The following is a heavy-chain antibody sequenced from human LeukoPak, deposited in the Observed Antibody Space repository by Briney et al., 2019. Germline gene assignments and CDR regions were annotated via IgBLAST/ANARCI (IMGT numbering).Heavy chain of an antibody. CDR1: GFTVSSNF. Sequence: GGSLRLSCAASGFTVSSNFMSWVRQAPGKGLEWVGRIKSKTDGGTTDYAAPVKGRFTISRDDSKNTLYLQMNNLRAEDTAVYYCVAMVRGVIIAYFDYWGQGTLVTVSS. CDR2: IKSKTDGGTT. CDR3: VAMVRGVIIAYFDY. D-gene: IGHD3-10*01. J-gene: IGHJ4*02. V-gene: IGHV3-15*01.